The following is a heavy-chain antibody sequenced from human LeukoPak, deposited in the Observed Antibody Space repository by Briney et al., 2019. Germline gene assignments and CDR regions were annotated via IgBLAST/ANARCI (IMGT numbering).Heavy chain of an antibody. CDR3: ARDGTPNYSSGWVYMDV. CDR1: GFTFSSYE. V-gene: IGHV3-48*03. J-gene: IGHJ6*03. Sequence: AGGSLRLSCAASGFTFSSYEMNWVRQAPGKGLEWVSYISSSGSTIYYADSVKGRFTISGDNAKNSLYLQMNSLRAEDTAVYYCARDGTPNYSSGWVYMDVWGEGTTVTISS. D-gene: IGHD6-25*01. CDR2: ISSSGSTI.